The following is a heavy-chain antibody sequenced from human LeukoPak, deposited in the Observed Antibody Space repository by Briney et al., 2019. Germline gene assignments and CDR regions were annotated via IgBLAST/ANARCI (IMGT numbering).Heavy chain of an antibody. CDR1: GGSISSYY. CDR2: IYYSGST. V-gene: IGHV4-59*01. D-gene: IGHD2-8*01. CDR3: ARGDFGLMVYAEYYFDY. J-gene: IGHJ4*02. Sequence: SETLSLTCTVSGGSISSYYWSWIRQPPGKGPEWIGYIYYSGSTNYNPSLKSRVTISVDTSKNQFSLKLSSVTAADTAVYYCARGDFGLMVYAEYYFDYWGQGTLVTVSS.